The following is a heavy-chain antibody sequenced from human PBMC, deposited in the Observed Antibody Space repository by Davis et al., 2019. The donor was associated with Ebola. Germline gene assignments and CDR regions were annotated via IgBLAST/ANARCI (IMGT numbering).Heavy chain of an antibody. CDR1: GDSVSSGG. CDR3: VRGWLRSAFDY. D-gene: IGHD5-12*01. CDR2: TYYNSKWFN. V-gene: IGHV6-1*01. Sequence: HSQTLSLTCAISGDSVSSGGWNWIRQSPSRGLEWLGRTYYNSKWFNDYAISVKSRITINPDTSKNQFSLQLNSVTPEDTAVYYCVRGWLRSAFDYRGQGTLVTVSS. J-gene: IGHJ4*02.